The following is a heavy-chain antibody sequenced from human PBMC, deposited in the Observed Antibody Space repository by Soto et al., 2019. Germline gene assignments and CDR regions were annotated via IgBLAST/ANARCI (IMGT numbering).Heavy chain of an antibody. J-gene: IGHJ4*02. CDR1: GGSISSYY. CDR2: IYYSGST. CDR3: ARSLPYSSSRVDY. V-gene: IGHV4-59*08. D-gene: IGHD6-13*01. Sequence: ETLSLTCTVSGGSISSYYWSWIRQPPGKGLEWIGYIYYSGSTNYNPSLKSRVTISVDTSKNQFSLKLSSVTAADTAVYYCARSLPYSSSRVDYWGQGTLVTVSS.